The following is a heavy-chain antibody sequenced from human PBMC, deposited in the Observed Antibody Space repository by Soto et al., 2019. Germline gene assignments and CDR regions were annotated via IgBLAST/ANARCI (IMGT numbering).Heavy chain of an antibody. CDR1: GFTFSSYV. V-gene: IGHV3-23*01. Sequence: GGSLRLSCTASGFTFSSYVMIWAHQAPGKGLEWVSALSGSSANTYYADSVKGRFTISRDNSKNTLYLQMNSLRAEDTAFYYCAKDKTLSSSWPYYFDYWGQGTLVTVSS. CDR3: AKDKTLSSSWPYYFDY. D-gene: IGHD6-13*01. CDR2: LSGSSANT. J-gene: IGHJ4*02.